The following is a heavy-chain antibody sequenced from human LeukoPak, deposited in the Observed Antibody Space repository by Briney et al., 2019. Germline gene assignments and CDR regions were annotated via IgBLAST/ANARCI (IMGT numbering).Heavy chain of an antibody. CDR1: GGSISSYY. D-gene: IGHD6-13*01. CDR3: ASSAAEYLYYFDY. J-gene: IGHJ4*02. V-gene: IGHV4-59*12. CDR2: IYYSGST. Sequence: PSETLSLTCTVSGGSISSYYWSWIRQPPGKGLEWIGYIYYSGSTNYNPSLKSRVTISVDTSKNQFSPKLSSVTAADTAVYYCASSAAEYLYYFDYWGQGTLVTVSS.